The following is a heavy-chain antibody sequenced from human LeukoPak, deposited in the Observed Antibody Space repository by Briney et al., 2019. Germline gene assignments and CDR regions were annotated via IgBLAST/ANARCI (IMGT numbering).Heavy chain of an antibody. CDR1: GGTFSSYA. CDR3: ARGYSSPVPNFDY. CDR2: IIPIFGTA. Sequence: SVKVSCKASGGTFSSYAISWVRQALGQGLEWMGGIIPIFGTANYAQKFQGRVTITTDESTSTAYMELSSLRSEDTAVYYCARGYSSPVPNFDYWGQGTLVTVSS. D-gene: IGHD6-13*01. J-gene: IGHJ4*02. V-gene: IGHV1-69*05.